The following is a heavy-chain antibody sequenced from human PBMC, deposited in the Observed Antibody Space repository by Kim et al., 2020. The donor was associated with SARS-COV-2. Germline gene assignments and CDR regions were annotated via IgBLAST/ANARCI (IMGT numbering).Heavy chain of an antibody. CDR1: GFTFSSYD. CDR3: ARAGYCSGGSCYGGGRYYYYYGMDV. J-gene: IGHJ6*01. V-gene: IGHV3-13*01. CDR2: IGTAGDT. D-gene: IGHD2-15*01. Sequence: GGSLRLSCAASGFTFSSYDMHWVRQAPGKGLEWVSAIGTAGDTYYPGSVKGRFTISRENAKNSLYLQMNSLRAGDTAVYYCARAGYCSGGSCYGGGRYYYYYGMDVWGQGTTVTVSS.